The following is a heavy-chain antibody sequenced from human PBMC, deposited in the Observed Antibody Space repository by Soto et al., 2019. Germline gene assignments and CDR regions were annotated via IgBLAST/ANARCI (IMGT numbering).Heavy chain of an antibody. D-gene: IGHD3-10*01. CDR1: GGTFSSYA. V-gene: IGHV1-69*13. CDR2: IIPIFGTA. J-gene: IGHJ4*02. Sequence: SVKVSCKASGGTFSSYAISWVRQAPGQGLEWMGGIIPIFGTANYAQKFQGRVTITADESTSTAYMELSSLRSEDTAVYYCARVSKVRGVTSYCSDYWGQGTLVTVSS. CDR3: ARVSKVRGVTSYCSDY.